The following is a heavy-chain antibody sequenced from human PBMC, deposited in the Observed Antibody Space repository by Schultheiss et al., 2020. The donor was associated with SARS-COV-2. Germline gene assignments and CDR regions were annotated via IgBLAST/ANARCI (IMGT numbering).Heavy chain of an antibody. V-gene: IGHV4-31*01. D-gene: IGHD3-16*01. CDR1: GGSMRRGGYY. Sequence: SETLSLTCTVSGGSMRRGGYYWRWIRQHPGKCLEWIGYIYYSGSTYYNPSLKSPVTISVDTSKNQFSLKLSSVTAADTSVYYCARVMITFGGVTDWFDPWCEGMPLTVSS. CDR3: ARVMITFGGVTDWFDP. CDR2: IYYSGST. J-gene: IGHJ5*02.